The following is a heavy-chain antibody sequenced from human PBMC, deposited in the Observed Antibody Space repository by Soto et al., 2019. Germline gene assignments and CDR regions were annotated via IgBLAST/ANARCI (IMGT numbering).Heavy chain of an antibody. CDR1: GFTFSSYS. Sequence: TGGSLRLSCAASGFTFSSYSMNWVRQAPGKGLEWVSSISSSSSYIYYADSVKGRFTISRDNAKNSLYLQMNSLRAEDTAVYYCARRIINYYDSPLWFDPWGQGTLVTVSS. J-gene: IGHJ5*02. CDR3: ARRIINYYDSPLWFDP. V-gene: IGHV3-21*01. CDR2: ISSSSSYI. D-gene: IGHD3-22*01.